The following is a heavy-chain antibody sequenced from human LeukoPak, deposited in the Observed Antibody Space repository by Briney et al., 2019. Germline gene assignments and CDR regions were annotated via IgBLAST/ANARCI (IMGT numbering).Heavy chain of an antibody. CDR2: ISGSGGST. Sequence: GGSLRLSCAASGFTFSSYAMSWVRQAPGKGLEWVSAISGSGGSTYYADSVKGRFTISRGNSKNTLYLQMNSLRAENTAVYYCAKDLLSGNYIYGDYAAIDYWGQGTLVTVSS. CDR1: GFTFSSYA. V-gene: IGHV3-23*01. D-gene: IGHD4-17*01. CDR3: AKDLLSGNYIYGDYAAIDY. J-gene: IGHJ4*02.